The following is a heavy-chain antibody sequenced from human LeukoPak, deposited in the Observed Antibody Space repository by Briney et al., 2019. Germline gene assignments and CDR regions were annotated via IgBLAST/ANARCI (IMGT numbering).Heavy chain of an antibody. Sequence: ASVKVSCKASGYTFTGYCIHWVRQAPGQGLEWMGWINPNSGGTNYAQKFQGRVTMTRDTSISTAYMELSRLRSDDTAVYYCARVALYYYGSGSSLSWFDPWGQGTLVTVSS. V-gene: IGHV1-2*02. J-gene: IGHJ5*02. CDR2: INPNSGGT. CDR1: GYTFTGYC. D-gene: IGHD3-10*01. CDR3: ARVALYYYGSGSSLSWFDP.